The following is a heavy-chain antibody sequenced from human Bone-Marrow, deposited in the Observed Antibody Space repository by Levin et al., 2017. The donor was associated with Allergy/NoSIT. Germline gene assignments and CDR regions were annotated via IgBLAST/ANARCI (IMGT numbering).Heavy chain of an antibody. CDR3: TTSRAMVITGHWFDP. CDR1: GFTFSNAW. CDR2: IKSKTDGGTT. Sequence: SCAASGFTFSNAWMNWVRQAPGKGLEWVGRIKSKTDGGTTDYAAPVKGRFTISRDDSKNTLYLQMNSLKTEDTAVYYCTTSRAMVITGHWFDPWGQGTLVTVSS. J-gene: IGHJ5*02. D-gene: IGHD5-18*01. V-gene: IGHV3-15*07.